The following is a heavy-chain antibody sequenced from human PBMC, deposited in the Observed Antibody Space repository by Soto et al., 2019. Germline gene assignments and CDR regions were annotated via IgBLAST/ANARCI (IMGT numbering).Heavy chain of an antibody. J-gene: IGHJ2*01. Sequence: QVHLVQSEGEVKKPGASVELSCKTSGYTFSSYGITWVRQAPGQGLEWMGWISVNNGNTKYAQKVQDRVTMTTDTSTSTVYMELWSLKSDDTAVYYCARGDGLWYFDFWGRGTLVTVSS. CDR2: ISVNNGNT. V-gene: IGHV1-18*01. CDR1: GYTFSSYG. CDR3: ARGDGLWYFDF.